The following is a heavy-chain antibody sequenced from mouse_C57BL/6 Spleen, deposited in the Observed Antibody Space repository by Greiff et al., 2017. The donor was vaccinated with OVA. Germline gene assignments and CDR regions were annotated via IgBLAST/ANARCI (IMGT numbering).Heavy chain of an antibody. Sequence: QVQLQQSGPELVKPGASVKISCKASGYAFSSSWMNWVKQRPGKGLEWIGRIYPGDGDTNYNGKFKGKATLTADKSSSTAYMQLSSLTSEDSAVYFCARSTTVDWYCDVWGTGTTVTVSS. D-gene: IGHD1-1*01. CDR3: ARSTTVDWYCDV. CDR2: IYPGDGDT. V-gene: IGHV1-82*01. J-gene: IGHJ1*03. CDR1: GYAFSSSW.